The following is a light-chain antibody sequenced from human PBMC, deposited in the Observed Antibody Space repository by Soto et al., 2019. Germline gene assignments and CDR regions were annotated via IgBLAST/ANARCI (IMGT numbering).Light chain of an antibody. CDR3: MQALQSPWT. CDR1: QSLLNSNGYTY. Sequence: IVMTQSPLSLPVTPGEPASISCRSSQSLLNSNGYTYLDWYLQKPGQSPQLLIYLVSIRASGVPDKFRGSGSGTDFTLKISRVEAEDVGVYYCMQALQSPWTFGQGTKVEIK. CDR2: LVS. V-gene: IGKV2-28*01. J-gene: IGKJ1*01.